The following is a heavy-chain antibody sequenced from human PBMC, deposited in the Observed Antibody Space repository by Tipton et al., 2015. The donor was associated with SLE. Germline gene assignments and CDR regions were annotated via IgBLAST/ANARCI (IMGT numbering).Heavy chain of an antibody. CDR2: IYYSGST. CDR3: AVGVATMGDAFDI. D-gene: IGHD5-12*01. CDR1: GYSISRGFY. J-gene: IGHJ3*02. V-gene: IGHV4-61*01. Sequence: TLSLTCTVSGYSISRGFYWGWIRQPPGKGLEWIGYIYYSGSTNYNPSLKSRVTISVDTSKNQFSLKLSSVTAADTAVYYCAVGVATMGDAFDIWGQGTMVTVSS.